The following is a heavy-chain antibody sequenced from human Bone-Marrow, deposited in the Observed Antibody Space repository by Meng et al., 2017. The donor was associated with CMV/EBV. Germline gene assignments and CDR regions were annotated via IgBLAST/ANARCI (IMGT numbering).Heavy chain of an antibody. CDR2: INPNSGGT. J-gene: IGHJ5*02. Sequence: ASVKVSCKASGGTFSSYAISWVRQAPGQGLGWMGWINPNSGGTNYAQKCQGRVTMTRDTSISTAYMELSRLRSDDTAVYYCARIANGGWVDPWGQGTLVTVSS. CDR3: ARIANGGWVDP. D-gene: IGHD6-13*01. CDR1: GGTFSSYA. V-gene: IGHV1-2*02.